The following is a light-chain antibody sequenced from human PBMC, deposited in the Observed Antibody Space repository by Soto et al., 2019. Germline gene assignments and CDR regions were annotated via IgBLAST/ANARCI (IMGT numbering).Light chain of an antibody. CDR3: QQRSNWPLT. J-gene: IGKJ4*01. CDR1: QSVSSS. Sequence: EIVMTQSPATLSVSPGERATLSCRASQSVSSSLAWYQQKPGQAPRLLIYGASTRATGIPVRFSGSGSGTEFTLTISSLQSEDFAVYYCQQRSNWPLTFGGGTKVEIK. CDR2: GAS. V-gene: IGKV3-15*01.